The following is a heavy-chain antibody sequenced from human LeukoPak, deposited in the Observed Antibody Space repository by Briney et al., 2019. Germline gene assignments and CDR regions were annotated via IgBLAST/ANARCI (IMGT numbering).Heavy chain of an antibody. CDR1: GDSISTYY. Sequence: SETLSLTCTVSGDSISTYYWNWIRQPPGKGLEWIGYIYYSGSTNYNPSLKSRVTISVDTSKNQFSLKPSSVTAADTAVYYCARGVGYNYRLYHFDYWGQGTLATVSS. CDR2: IYYSGST. J-gene: IGHJ4*02. CDR3: ARGVGYNYRLYHFDY. D-gene: IGHD5-24*01. V-gene: IGHV4-59*08.